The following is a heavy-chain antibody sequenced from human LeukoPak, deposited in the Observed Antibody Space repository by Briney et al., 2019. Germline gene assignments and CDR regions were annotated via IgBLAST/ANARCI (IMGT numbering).Heavy chain of an antibody. V-gene: IGHV3-30*03. D-gene: IGHD1-26*01. CDR3: ARDQGGATSY. CDR2: ISHDGTNK. Sequence: GGSLRLSCAASGFIPSSYGIHWVRQAPGKGLEWVAVISHDGTNKKYADSVKGRFTISRDNSKNTLFLQINSLRPEDTAVYYCARDQGGATSYWGQGTLVTVSS. J-gene: IGHJ4*02. CDR1: GFIPSSYG.